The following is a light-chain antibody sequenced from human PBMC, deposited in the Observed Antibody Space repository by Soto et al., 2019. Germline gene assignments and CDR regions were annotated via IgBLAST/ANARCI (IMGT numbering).Light chain of an antibody. J-gene: IGKJ1*01. CDR1: QGISNY. CDR2: AAS. V-gene: IGKV1-27*01. Sequence: DIQMTQSPSSLSASVGDTVTITCRASQGISNYLAWYQQKPGQVPNLLIYAASTLQSGVPSRFSGSGSGTDFTPTISSLRPEDVAPYYCQKYNNAPRTFGKGTKVEI. CDR3: QKYNNAPRT.